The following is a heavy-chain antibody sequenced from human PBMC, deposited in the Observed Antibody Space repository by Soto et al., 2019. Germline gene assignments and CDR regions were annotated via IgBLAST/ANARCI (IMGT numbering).Heavy chain of an antibody. CDR2: ISFDASNK. CDR1: GFNFRNYA. Sequence: VGSLRLSCAASGFNFRNYAMHWVRQAPGKGLEWVAVISFDASNKYYAGSVKGRFTISRDNSKDTLYLQMSSLTAEDTAVYYCARGGDIAVRPEGDYYSSVDVWGQGTTVTVSS. D-gene: IGHD6-6*01. V-gene: IGHV3-30*04. J-gene: IGHJ6*02. CDR3: ARGGDIAVRPEGDYYSSVDV.